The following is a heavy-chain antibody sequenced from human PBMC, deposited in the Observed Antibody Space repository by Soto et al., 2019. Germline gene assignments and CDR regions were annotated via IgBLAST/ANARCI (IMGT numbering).Heavy chain of an antibody. J-gene: IGHJ4*02. CDR1: GYTFTGYY. CDR2: INPNSGGT. V-gene: IGHV1-2*02. CDR3: ARGPIPYSYGDGGFDY. D-gene: IGHD5-18*01. Sequence: ASVKVSCKASGYTFTGYYMHWVRQAPGQGLEWMGWINPNSGGTNYAQKFQGRVTMTRDTSISTAYMELSRLRSDDTAVYYRARGPIPYSYGDGGFDYWGQGTLVTVSS.